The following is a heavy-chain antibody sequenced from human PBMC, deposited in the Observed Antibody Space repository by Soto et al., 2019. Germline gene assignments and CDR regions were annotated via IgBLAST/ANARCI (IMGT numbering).Heavy chain of an antibody. CDR2: VYTSAEGGAT. V-gene: IGHV3-15*07. D-gene: IGHD2-15*01. CDR1: GFSVTNAW. Sequence: EVQLEDSGGGLVKPGGSLRLSCAASGFSVTNAWMNWVRQAPGKGLEWVGRVYTSAEGGATNYAAPVKGRFTISRDDSKNTVYLQMNSLMTEDTAVYYCTTGSVEGFWGQGTTVTVSS. CDR3: TTGSVEGF. J-gene: IGHJ6*02.